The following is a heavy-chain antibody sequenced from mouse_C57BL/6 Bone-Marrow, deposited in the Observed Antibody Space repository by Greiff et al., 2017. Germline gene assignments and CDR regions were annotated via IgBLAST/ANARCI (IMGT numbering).Heavy chain of an antibody. CDR3: VRAGYDYAWFAY. CDR2: IRSKSNNYAT. V-gene: IGHV10-1*01. J-gene: IGHJ3*01. Sequence: EVQLVESGGGLVQPKGSLKLSCAASGFSFNTYAMNWVRQAPGKGLEWVARIRSKSNNYATYYADSVKDRFTISRDDSESMLYLQMNNLKTEDTAMYYCVRAGYDYAWFAYWGQGTLVTVSA. D-gene: IGHD2-4*01. CDR1: GFSFNTYA.